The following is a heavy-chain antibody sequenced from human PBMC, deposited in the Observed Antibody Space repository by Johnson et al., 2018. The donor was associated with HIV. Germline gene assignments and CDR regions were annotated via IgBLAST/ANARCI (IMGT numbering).Heavy chain of an antibody. Sequence: HVQLVESGGGVVQPGRSLTLSCAPSGFAFSTYAMHWVRQAPGKGLEWVAVISYHGSDKIYADSVKGRFTVSRDNSKNTLDLQMSSLRPDDTAMYYCARVTAYNSFDIWGQGTMVTVSS. CDR2: ISYHGSDK. CDR3: ARVTAYNSFDI. D-gene: IGHD2-21*02. V-gene: IGHV3-30-3*01. CDR1: GFAFSTYA. J-gene: IGHJ3*02.